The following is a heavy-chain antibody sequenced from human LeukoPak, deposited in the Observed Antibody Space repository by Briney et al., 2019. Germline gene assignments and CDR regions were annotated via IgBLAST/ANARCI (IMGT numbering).Heavy chain of an antibody. CDR3: ATGGYSAWCDY. D-gene: IGHD6-19*01. Sequence: PSETLSLTCSVSDGSINTYFWSWIRQPAGKGREWIGRIDSSGTTSLNPSLKSRVTISQDKSKKQFSLKLSSVTAADTAVYYCATGGYSAWCDYWGHGTQVIVSS. J-gene: IGHJ4*01. CDR1: DGSINTYF. CDR2: IDSSGTT. V-gene: IGHV4-4*07.